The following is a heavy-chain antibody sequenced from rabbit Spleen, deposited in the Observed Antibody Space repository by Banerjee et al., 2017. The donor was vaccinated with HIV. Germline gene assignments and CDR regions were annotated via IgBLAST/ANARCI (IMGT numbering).Heavy chain of an antibody. V-gene: IGHV1S40*01. CDR2: IDAGSSGFT. J-gene: IGHJ4*01. Sequence: QSLEESGGGLVKPGASLTLTCTASGVSFSMSSYMCWVRQAPGKGLEWIACIDAGSSGFTYFATWAKGRFAISKTSSTTVTLQMTSLTAADMATYFCARDLVAVIGWNFNLWGPGTLVTVS. CDR1: GVSFSMSSY. CDR3: ARDLVAVIGWNFNL. D-gene: IGHD1-1*01.